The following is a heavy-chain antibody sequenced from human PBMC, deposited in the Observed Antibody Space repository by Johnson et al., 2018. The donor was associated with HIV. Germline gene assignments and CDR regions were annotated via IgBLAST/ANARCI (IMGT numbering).Heavy chain of an antibody. D-gene: IGHD3-22*01. Sequence: QVQLVESGGGLVQPGGSLRLSCVVSGFTFSSYAMHWVRQAPGKGLEWVALISYDGSNKYYADSVKGRFTFSRDHSKNTLYLQMNSLRAEDTAVYYCARAGYYYDSSGIFIPQDAFDIWGQGTMVTVSS. J-gene: IGHJ3*02. V-gene: IGHV3-30*04. CDR2: ISYDGSNK. CDR1: GFTFSSYA. CDR3: ARAGYYYDSSGIFIPQDAFDI.